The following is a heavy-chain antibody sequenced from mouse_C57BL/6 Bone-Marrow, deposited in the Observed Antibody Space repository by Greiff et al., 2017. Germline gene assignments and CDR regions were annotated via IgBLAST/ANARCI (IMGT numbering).Heavy chain of an antibody. CDR2: ISYDGSN. Sequence: EVQVVESGPGLVKPSQSLSLTCSVTGYSITSGYYWNWIRQFPGNKLEWMGYISYDGSNNYNPSLKNRISITRDTSKNQFFLKLNSVTTEDTAAYYCAKRGNYDFDYWGQGTTLTVSS. J-gene: IGHJ2*01. CDR1: GYSITSGYY. CDR3: AKRGNYDFDY. V-gene: IGHV3-6*01. D-gene: IGHD2-1*01.